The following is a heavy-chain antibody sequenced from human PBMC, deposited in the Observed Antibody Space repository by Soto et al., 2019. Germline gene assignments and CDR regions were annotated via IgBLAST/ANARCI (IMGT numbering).Heavy chain of an antibody. D-gene: IGHD3-10*02. CDR2: IYYSGST. CDR1: GGSIRSGGYS. V-gene: IGHV4-31*03. J-gene: IGHJ4*02. CDR3: ARVSSPLGTMSKQYFDD. Sequence: SETLSLTCTVSGGSIRSGGYSWSWIRQHPGKGLEWIGYIYYSGSTYYNPSLKSRVTISVDTSKNQFSLKLSSVTAADTAVYYCARVSSPLGTMSKQYFDDWGQGTPVPVSS.